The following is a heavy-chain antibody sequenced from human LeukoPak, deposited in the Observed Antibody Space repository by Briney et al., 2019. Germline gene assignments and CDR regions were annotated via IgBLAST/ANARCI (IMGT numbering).Heavy chain of an antibody. CDR3: ARGKTMVYCGGDCYRFDN. V-gene: IGHV1-46*01. Sequence: ASVKVSCKASGYTFTTYYIHWVRQAPGQGLEWVGVINPSGGSTINAQKFQGRVTMTSDTSTSTVYLELSSLRSEDTAVYYCARGKTMVYCGGDCYRFDNWGQGTLVTVSS. D-gene: IGHD2-21*02. CDR2: INPSGGST. J-gene: IGHJ4*02. CDR1: GYTFTTYY.